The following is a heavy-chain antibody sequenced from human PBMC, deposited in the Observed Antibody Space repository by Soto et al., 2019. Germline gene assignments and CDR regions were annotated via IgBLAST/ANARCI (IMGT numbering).Heavy chain of an antibody. V-gene: IGHV3-7*05. CDR3: ARDVSPGSSGYYFDGFDI. J-gene: IGHJ3*02. D-gene: IGHD6-25*01. CDR2: IKGDGSTT. Sequence: EVQLVESGGGLVQPGGSLRLSCAASGFTFGNYWMTWVRHAPGKGLEWVADIKGDGSTTSYLDSVRGRFTVSRDNDENSLFLQMHILRAEDTPIYYCARDVSPGSSGYYFDGFDIWGQGTMVTVS. CDR1: GFTFGNYW.